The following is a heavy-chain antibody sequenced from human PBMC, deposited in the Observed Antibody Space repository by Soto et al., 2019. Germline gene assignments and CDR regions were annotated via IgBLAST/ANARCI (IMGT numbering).Heavy chain of an antibody. D-gene: IGHD7-27*01. CDR1: GALISGYY. Sequence: PXAALSLTSPVAGALISGYYWSWIRQPPVKGLEWIGYRYYSVSTNYNPSLNSRVAISLDTSKNQFSLNLSSVTAADTAVYLCERRYRWGLDYWGQGTLVTVSS. CDR2: RYYSVST. CDR3: ERRYRWGLDY. V-gene: IGHV4-59*01. J-gene: IGHJ4*02.